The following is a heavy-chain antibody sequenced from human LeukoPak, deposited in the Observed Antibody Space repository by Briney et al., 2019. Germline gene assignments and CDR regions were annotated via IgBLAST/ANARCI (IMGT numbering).Heavy chain of an antibody. V-gene: IGHV4-39*01. CDR3: ARLGLISRMYYFDY. D-gene: IGHD2/OR15-2a*01. CDR1: GGSISSSSYY. Sequence: SETLSLTCTVSGGSISSSSYYWGWIRQPPGKGLEWIGSNYYSGSTYYNPSLKSRVTISVDTSKNQFSLKLSSVTAADTAVYYCARLGLISRMYYFDYWGQGTLVTVSS. J-gene: IGHJ4*02. CDR2: NYYSGST.